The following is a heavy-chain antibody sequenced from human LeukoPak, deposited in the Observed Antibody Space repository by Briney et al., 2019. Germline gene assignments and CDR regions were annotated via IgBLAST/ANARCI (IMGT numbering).Heavy chain of an antibody. J-gene: IGHJ4*02. CDR2: ISYDGSNK. V-gene: IGHV3-30-3*01. D-gene: IGHD1-26*01. CDR3: AKDHVGQPKYYFDY. Sequence: GGSLRLSCAASGFTFSSYAMHWVRQAPVKGLEWVAVISYDGSNKYYADSVKGRFTISRDNSKNTLYLQMNSLRAEDTAVYYCAKDHVGQPKYYFDYWGQGTLVTVSS. CDR1: GFTFSSYA.